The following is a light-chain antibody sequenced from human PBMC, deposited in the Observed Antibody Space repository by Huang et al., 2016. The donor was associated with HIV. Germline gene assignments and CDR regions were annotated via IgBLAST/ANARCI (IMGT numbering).Light chain of an antibody. V-gene: IGKV2D-29*02. CDR1: QSLLHSDGKTY. Sequence: DIVMTQTPFSLSVTPGQPASISCKSSQSLLHSDGKTYLYWYLQKPGQSPQLLIYELSNRCSGVPDRFSGSGSGTDFTLTISRVEAEDVGIYYCMQSLQLPLTFGPGTKVEIK. CDR3: MQSLQLPLT. CDR2: ELS. J-gene: IGKJ3*01.